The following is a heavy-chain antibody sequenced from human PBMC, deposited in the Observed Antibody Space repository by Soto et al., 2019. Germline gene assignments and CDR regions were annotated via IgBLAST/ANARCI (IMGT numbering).Heavy chain of an antibody. D-gene: IGHD2-21*02. Sequence: EVQLLESGGGLVQPGGSLRLSCAASGFTFSTYAMSWVRQAPGKGLEWVSTISGSGGSTHYADSVKGRFTISRDNSQHTLYLQMNSLRAEDTAVYYCAKFYGGNSAHTYTIDPWGQGTLVTVSS. CDR2: ISGSGGST. CDR3: AKFYGGNSAHTYTIDP. J-gene: IGHJ5*02. CDR1: GFTFSTYA. V-gene: IGHV3-23*01.